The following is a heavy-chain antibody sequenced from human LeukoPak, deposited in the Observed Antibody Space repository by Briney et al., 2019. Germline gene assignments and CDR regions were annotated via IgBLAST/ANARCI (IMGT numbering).Heavy chain of an antibody. Sequence: GGSLRLSCAASGFTFSRHAMSWVRQAPGKGLEWVSTSSDGGGNTYYADSVKGRFTISRDNSKSTLSLQMNSLRAEDTAVYYCAAAGTSEYLDYWGQGTLVTVSS. D-gene: IGHD1-14*01. CDR2: SSDGGGNT. V-gene: IGHV3-23*01. CDR3: AAAGTSEYLDY. J-gene: IGHJ4*02. CDR1: GFTFSRHA.